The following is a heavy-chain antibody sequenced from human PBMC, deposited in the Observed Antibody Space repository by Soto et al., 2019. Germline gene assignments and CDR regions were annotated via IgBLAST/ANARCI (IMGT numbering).Heavy chain of an antibody. V-gene: IGHV3-21*01. CDR1: GFTFSSYS. CDR3: ASQLVATIVGKNDY. Sequence: EVQLVESGGGLVKPGGSLRLSCAASGFTFSSYSMNWVRQAPGKGLEWVSSISNSSSYIYYADSVKGRFTISRENAKNSLYLQMNSLRAEDTAVYYCASQLVATIVGKNDYWGQGTLVTVSS. CDR2: ISNSSSYI. J-gene: IGHJ4*02. D-gene: IGHD5-12*01.